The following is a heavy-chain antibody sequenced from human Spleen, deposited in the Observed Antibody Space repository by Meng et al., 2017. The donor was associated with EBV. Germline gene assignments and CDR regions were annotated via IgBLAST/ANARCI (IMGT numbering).Heavy chain of an antibody. J-gene: IGHJ4*02. CDR1: GFSLSTSGVG. CDR2: IYWDDDK. D-gene: IGHD6-19*01. V-gene: IGHV2-5*02. CDR3: AHRRVSVAVHFDY. Sequence: TLKESVPALGKPTQTLALTCTFSGFSLSTSGVGVGWIRQPPGKALEWLALIYWDDDKRYRPSLKSRLSITKDTSKNQVVLTMTSMDPVDTATYYCAHRRVSVAVHFDYWGQGILVTVSS.